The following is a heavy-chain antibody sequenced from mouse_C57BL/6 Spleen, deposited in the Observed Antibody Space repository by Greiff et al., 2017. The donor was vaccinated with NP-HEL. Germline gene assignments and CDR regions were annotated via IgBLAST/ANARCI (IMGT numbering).Heavy chain of an antibody. Sequence: DVQLVESVAELVRPGASVKLSCTASGFNIKNTYMHWVKQRPEQGLEWIGRIDPANGNTKYAPKFQGKATITADTSSNTAYLQLSSLTSEDTAIYYCAKGHYGSSNWYFDVWGTGTTVTVSS. J-gene: IGHJ1*03. CDR3: AKGHYGSSNWYFDV. CDR1: GFNIKNTY. V-gene: IGHV14-3*01. D-gene: IGHD1-1*01. CDR2: IDPANGNT.